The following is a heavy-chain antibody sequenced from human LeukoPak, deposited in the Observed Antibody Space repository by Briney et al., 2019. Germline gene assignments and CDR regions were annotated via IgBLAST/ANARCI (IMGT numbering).Heavy chain of an antibody. J-gene: IGHJ3*02. V-gene: IGHV3-30*03. D-gene: IGHD4-23*01. CDR2: ISYDGSNK. CDR3: ARARQPLLLHRFNYGGNSVVI. Sequence: GGSLRLSCAASGFTFSSYGMHWVRQAPGKGLEWVAVISYDGSNKYYADSVKGRFTISRDNSKNTLYLQMNSLRAEDTAVYYCARARQPLLLHRFNYGGNSVVIWGRGTMVTVSS. CDR1: GFTFSSYG.